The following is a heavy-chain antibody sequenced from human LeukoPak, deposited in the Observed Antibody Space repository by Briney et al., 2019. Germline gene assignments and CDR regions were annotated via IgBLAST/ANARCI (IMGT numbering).Heavy chain of an antibody. J-gene: IGHJ4*02. D-gene: IGHD2-15*01. V-gene: IGHV4-59*01. CDR3: ARGISGPKGYFDY. CDR2: IYYSGST. Sequence: TSETLSLTCTLSGGSISSYYWSWIRQPPGKGLEWIGYIYYSGSTNYNPSLKSRVTISVDTSKNQFSLKLSSVTAADTAVYYCARGISGPKGYFDYWGQGTLVTVSS. CDR1: GGSISSYY.